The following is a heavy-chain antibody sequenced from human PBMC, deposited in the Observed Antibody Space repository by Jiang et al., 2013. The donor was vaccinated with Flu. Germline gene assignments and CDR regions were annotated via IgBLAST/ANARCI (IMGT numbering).Heavy chain of an antibody. CDR3: TTGRDGSGSYAKFDY. Sequence: VQLVESGGGLEKPGGSLRVSCAASGFTFSNAWMNWVRQAPGKGLEWVGRIKSRADGGTADYAAPVKGRFTISRDDSENTLYLHMNNLKTEDTAVYYCTTGRDGSGSYAKFDYWGQGTLVTVSS. J-gene: IGHJ4*02. CDR2: IKSRADGGTA. D-gene: IGHD3-10*01. V-gene: IGHV3-15*07. CDR1: GFTFSNAW.